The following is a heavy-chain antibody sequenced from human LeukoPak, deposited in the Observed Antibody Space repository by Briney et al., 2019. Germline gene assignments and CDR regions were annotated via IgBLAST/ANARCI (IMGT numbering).Heavy chain of an antibody. CDR1: GFTFSSYE. V-gene: IGHV3-48*03. J-gene: IGHJ4*02. CDR2: ISSSGSTI. CDR3: ARARDGYPIGYFDY. D-gene: IGHD5-24*01. Sequence: GGSLRLSCAASGFTFSSYEMNWVRQAPGKGLEWVSYISSSGSTIYYADSVKGRFTISRDNAKNSLYLQMNSLRAEDTAVYYCARARDGYPIGYFDYWGQGTLVTVSS.